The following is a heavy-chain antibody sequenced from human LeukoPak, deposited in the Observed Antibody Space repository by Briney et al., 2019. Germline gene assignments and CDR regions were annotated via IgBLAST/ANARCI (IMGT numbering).Heavy chain of an antibody. CDR2: IYYSGST. CDR3: ARTYYYDSSGYYRFYYFDY. J-gene: IGHJ4*02. Sequence: SETLSLTCTVSGGSISSYYWSWIRQPPGKGLEWFGYIYYSGSTNYNPSLKSRVTISVDTSKNQFSLKLSSVTAADTAVYYCARTYYYDSSGYYRFYYFDYWGQGTPVTVSS. V-gene: IGHV4-59*01. D-gene: IGHD3-22*01. CDR1: GGSISSYY.